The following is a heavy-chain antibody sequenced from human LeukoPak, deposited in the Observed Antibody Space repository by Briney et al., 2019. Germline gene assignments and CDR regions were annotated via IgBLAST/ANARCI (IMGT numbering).Heavy chain of an antibody. CDR2: VAGGIDI. V-gene: IGHV3-23*01. D-gene: IGHD1-26*01. J-gene: IGHJ4*02. Sequence: GGSLRLSCVVSGFTFRVHGMTGVRQAPGEGLEWVSSVAGGIDIYYADSVKCRFTASRDDSMKTVYLQMNSPRAEDTAVYYCAKDATPHNGIWDNFDHWGQGTPVTVSS. CDR1: GFTFRVHG. CDR3: AKDATPHNGIWDNFDH.